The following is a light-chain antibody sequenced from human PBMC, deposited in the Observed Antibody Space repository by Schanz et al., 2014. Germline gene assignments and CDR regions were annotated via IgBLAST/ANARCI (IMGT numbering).Light chain of an antibody. CDR1: SSDVGAYTY. CDR3: SSYTSSSTWV. Sequence: QSALTQPRSVSGSPGQSVTISCTGTSSDVGAYTYVSWYQQHPGKAPKLMIYDVSNRPSGVSNRFSGSKSGNTASLTVSGLQPEDEADYYCSSYTSSSTWVFGGGTKVTVL. V-gene: IGLV2-14*01. CDR2: DVS. J-gene: IGLJ3*02.